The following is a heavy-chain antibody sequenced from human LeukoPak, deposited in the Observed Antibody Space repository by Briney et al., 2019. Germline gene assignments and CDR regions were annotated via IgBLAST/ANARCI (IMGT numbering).Heavy chain of an antibody. CDR2: VNESGGT. Sequence: SETLSLTCAVYIDSFSNYHWNWIRQTPAKGMDWIGEVNESGGTNISPSLRSRVILSVDTSKNQFSLKLISVTVADTAIYYCARGQGATVQQVGKNWFDPWGQGTRVTVSS. CDR1: IDSFSNYH. D-gene: IGHD1-26*01. CDR3: ARGQGATVQQVGKNWFDP. V-gene: IGHV4-34*01. J-gene: IGHJ5*02.